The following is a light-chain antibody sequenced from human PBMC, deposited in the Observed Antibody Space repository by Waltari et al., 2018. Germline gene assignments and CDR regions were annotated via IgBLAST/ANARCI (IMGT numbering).Light chain of an antibody. CDR2: LDN. Sequence: SYELTQPPSVSVSPGQPASISCSGAQFRNLHVSWYQQTPGQSPVLVISLDNRRPSGIPERFSGSNSGNTATLTISGTQAMDEADYYCQAWDRTSVVFGGGTKLTVL. CDR3: QAWDRTSVV. V-gene: IGLV3-1*01. J-gene: IGLJ2*01. CDR1: QFRNLH.